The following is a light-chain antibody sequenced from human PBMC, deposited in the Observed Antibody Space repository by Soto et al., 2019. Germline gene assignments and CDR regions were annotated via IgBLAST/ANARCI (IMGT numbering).Light chain of an antibody. CDR1: QSISSW. Sequence: DIQMTQSPSTLSASVGDRVTITCRASQSISSWLDWYQQKPGKAPKLLLYKASSLESGVPSRFSGSGSGTEFTLTISSLQPDDFATYYCQQYNSYSSWTFGQGTKVEIK. J-gene: IGKJ1*01. V-gene: IGKV1-5*03. CDR2: KAS. CDR3: QQYNSYSSWT.